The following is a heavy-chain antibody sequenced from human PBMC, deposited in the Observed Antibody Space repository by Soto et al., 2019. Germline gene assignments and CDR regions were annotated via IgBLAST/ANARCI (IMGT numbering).Heavy chain of an antibody. Sequence: QVQLVESGGGLVKPGGSLRLSCAASGFTFSDYYMSWIRQAPGKGLEWVSYISSSGSTIYYADSVKGRLTISRDNAKNTLYLQMNSLRAEDTAVYYCARDHGDYRKYYYYYYMDVWGKGTTVTVSS. J-gene: IGHJ6*03. CDR3: ARDHGDYRKYYYYYYMDV. CDR2: ISSSGSTI. V-gene: IGHV3-11*01. D-gene: IGHD4-17*01. CDR1: GFTFSDYY.